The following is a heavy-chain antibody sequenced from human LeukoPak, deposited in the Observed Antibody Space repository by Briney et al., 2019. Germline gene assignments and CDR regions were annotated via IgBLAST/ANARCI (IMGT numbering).Heavy chain of an antibody. CDR1: GASVNDNY. Sequence: SETLSLTCTVSGASVNDNYWSWSRQPAGKTLEWIGRIYTDGSTNYNPSLKSRVAISVDTSTNQFFLFLRSVTAADTAIYYCTIGSSSGSLAYWGQGTLVTVSS. D-gene: IGHD2-15*01. CDR3: TIGSSSGSLAY. J-gene: IGHJ4*02. CDR2: IYTDGST. V-gene: IGHV4-4*07.